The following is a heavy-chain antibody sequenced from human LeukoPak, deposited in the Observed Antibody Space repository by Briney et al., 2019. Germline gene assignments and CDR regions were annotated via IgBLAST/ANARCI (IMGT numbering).Heavy chain of an antibody. Sequence: SETLSLTCTVSGGSISSYYWSWIRQPPGKGLEWVGYIYYSGSTNYNPSLKSRVTISVDTSKNQFSLKLSSVTAADTAVYYRARDRSVSYDFWSGYSASYYYYGIDVWGQGTTVTVSS. J-gene: IGHJ6*02. D-gene: IGHD3-3*01. V-gene: IGHV4-59*01. CDR1: GGSISSYY. CDR3: ARDRSVSYDFWSGYSASYYYYGIDV. CDR2: IYYSGST.